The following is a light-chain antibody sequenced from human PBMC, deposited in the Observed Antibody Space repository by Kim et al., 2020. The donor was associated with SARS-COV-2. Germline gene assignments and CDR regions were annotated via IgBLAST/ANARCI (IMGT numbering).Light chain of an antibody. CDR2: AAS. Sequence: DIQMTQSPSSLSASAGDRVTITCRASQSIRNCLNWYQQKPGKAPKPLIYAASSLQTGVPSRFSGSGSGTDFTLTISSLQPEDCATYYCQQSYKLPYTFGQGTKLEI. CDR1: QSIRNC. CDR3: QQSYKLPYT. J-gene: IGKJ2*01. V-gene: IGKV1-39*01.